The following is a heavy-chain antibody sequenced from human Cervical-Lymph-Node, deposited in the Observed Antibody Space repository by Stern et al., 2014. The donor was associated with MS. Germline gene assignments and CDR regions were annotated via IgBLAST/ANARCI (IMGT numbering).Heavy chain of an antibody. Sequence: VQLVESGPGLVKPSQTLSLTCTVSGGSISSGSYYWSWIRQPAGKGLECIGRINTSGTSHYNPSLKSRVTISTDTSENQFSLNLSSVTAADTAMYYCARENGYSYAYELDYWGQGILVTVSS. CDR1: GGSISSGSYY. CDR3: ARENGYSYAYELDY. V-gene: IGHV4-61*02. CDR2: INTSGTS. J-gene: IGHJ4*02. D-gene: IGHD5-18*01.